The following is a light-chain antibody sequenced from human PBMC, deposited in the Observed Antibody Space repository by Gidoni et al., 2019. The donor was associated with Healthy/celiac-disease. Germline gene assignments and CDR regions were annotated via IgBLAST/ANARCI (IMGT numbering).Light chain of an antibody. Sequence: SYELTQPPSASVSPGQTARFTCPGDALPKQYAYWYQQKPGQAPVLVIYKDSERPSGIPERFSGSSSGTTVTLTISGVQAEDEADYYCQSADSSGTYPVVFGGGTKLTVL. CDR1: ALPKQY. J-gene: IGLJ2*01. CDR2: KDS. V-gene: IGLV3-25*03. CDR3: QSADSSGTYPVV.